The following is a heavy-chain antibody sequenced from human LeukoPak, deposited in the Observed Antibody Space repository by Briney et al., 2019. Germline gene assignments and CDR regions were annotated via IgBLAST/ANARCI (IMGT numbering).Heavy chain of an antibody. CDR3: AKDRYSSSWYTIDY. Sequence: LSLTCTVSGGSISSYYWSWIRQPPGKGLEWVSSINWNSGSIGYAVSVKGRFTISRDNAKNSLYLQMNSLRAEDTALYYCAKDRYSSSWYTIDYWGQGTLVTVSS. J-gene: IGHJ4*02. D-gene: IGHD6-13*01. CDR2: INWNSGSI. CDR1: GGSISSYY. V-gene: IGHV3-9*01.